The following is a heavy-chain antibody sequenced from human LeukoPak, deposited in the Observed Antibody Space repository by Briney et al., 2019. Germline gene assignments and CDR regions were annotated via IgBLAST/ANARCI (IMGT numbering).Heavy chain of an antibody. CDR2: IYSGGST. CDR3: ARVMVWSGYRLTYYGMDV. V-gene: IGHV3-53*01. D-gene: IGHD3-3*01. J-gene: IGHJ6*02. CDR1: GFTVSNSY. Sequence: GGSLRLSCAASGFTVSNSYLSWVRQAPGKGLEWVSIIYSGGSTYYADSVKGQFTISRDNSKNTLYLQMNSLRAEDTAVYYCARVMVWSGYRLTYYGMDVWGQGTTVTVSS.